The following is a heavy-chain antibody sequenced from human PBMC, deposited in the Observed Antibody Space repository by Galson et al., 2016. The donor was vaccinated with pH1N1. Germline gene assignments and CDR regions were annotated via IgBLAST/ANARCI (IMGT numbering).Heavy chain of an antibody. CDR3: ARQNDYGDYRGDAFDI. CDR1: W. CDR2: IYLGGSHI. D-gene: IGHD4-17*01. Sequence: WIGWVRQVPGKGLEWMGIIYLGGSHIRYSPSFQGQVTISADKSINIVYLQWSSLKASDTAIYYCARQNDYGDYRGDAFDIWGQGTMVIVSS. V-gene: IGHV5-51*01. J-gene: IGHJ3*02.